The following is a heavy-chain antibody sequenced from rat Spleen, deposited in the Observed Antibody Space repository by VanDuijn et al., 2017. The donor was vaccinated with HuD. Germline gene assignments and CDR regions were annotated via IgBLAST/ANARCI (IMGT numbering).Heavy chain of an antibody. V-gene: IGHV5-19*01. Sequence: EVQLVESGGGLVQPGRSLKLSCAASGFTFSKYGMHWIRQAPTKGLEWVATISYDGSNTYYRDSVKGRFTISRDNAKNTLYLQMDSLRSEDTATYYCARDRNWYFDFWGPGTMVTVSS. CDR2: ISYDGSNT. J-gene: IGHJ1*01. CDR3: ARDRNWYFDF. CDR1: GFTFSKYG.